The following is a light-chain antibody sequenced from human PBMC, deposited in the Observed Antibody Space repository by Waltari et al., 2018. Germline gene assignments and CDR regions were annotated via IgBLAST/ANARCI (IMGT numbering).Light chain of an antibody. Sequence: SYFLTQTPSVSVAPGQTARITCGGNNIGSRSGQWYQQKPGQAPALAIYGATARPSGIPQRFSGPNSGNTATLIINKVEGGDEADYFCPLWDSTTDVVFGAGTRLTVL. J-gene: IGLJ2*01. V-gene: IGLV3-21*02. CDR2: GAT. CDR1: NIGSRS. CDR3: PLWDSTTDVV.